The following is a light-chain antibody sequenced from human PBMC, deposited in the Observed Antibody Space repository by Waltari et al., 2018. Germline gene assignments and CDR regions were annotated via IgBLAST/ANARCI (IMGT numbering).Light chain of an antibody. CDR3: MQGTRWPWT. CDR2: KVS. CDR1: QSLVSRDGNTY. V-gene: IGKV2-30*01. J-gene: IGKJ1*01. Sequence: DVVMTQSPLSLPVTLGQPASISCRSSQSLVSRDGNTYFNWFHQRPGQSPRRLLYKVSNRDSGVPDRFSGSGSGSDFTLRISRVEAEDVGVYYCMQGTRWPWTFGQGTKVEIK.